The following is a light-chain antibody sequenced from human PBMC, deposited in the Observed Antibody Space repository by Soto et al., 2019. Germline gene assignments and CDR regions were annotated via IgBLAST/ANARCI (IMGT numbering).Light chain of an antibody. V-gene: IGLV2-14*01. Sequence: QSALTQPASVSGSPGQSITISCTGTGSDVGFSKFVSWHQQHPGKAPKLIIYEVSDRPSGVSNRFSGSKSGNTASLTISGLQAEDESDYYCSSYTSSTTWVFGGGTKRTVL. CDR3: SSYTSSTTWV. CDR1: GSDVGFSKF. J-gene: IGLJ3*02. CDR2: EVS.